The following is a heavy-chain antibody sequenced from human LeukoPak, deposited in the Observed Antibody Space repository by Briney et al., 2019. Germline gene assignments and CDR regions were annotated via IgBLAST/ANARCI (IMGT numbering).Heavy chain of an antibody. J-gene: IGHJ6*03. CDR2: MNPNSGNT. CDR1: GYTFTSYD. V-gene: IGHV1-8*03. Sequence: ASVKVSCKASGYTFTSYDINWVRQATGQGLEWMGWMNPNSGNTGYAQKFQGRVTITRNTSISTAYMELSSLRSEVTAVYYCARGSSSGIVDYYYYMDVWGKGTTVTVSS. CDR3: ARGSSSGIVDYYYYMDV. D-gene: IGHD3-22*01.